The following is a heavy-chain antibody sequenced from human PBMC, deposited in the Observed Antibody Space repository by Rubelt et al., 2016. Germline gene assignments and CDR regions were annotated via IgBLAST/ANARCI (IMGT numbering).Heavy chain of an antibody. J-gene: IGHJ4*02. CDR2: ISGSGFST. D-gene: IGHD3-22*01. CDR1: GFTFSSYA. Sequence: VQLVESGGGVVQPGRSLRLSCAASGFTFSSYAMIWVRQAPGKGLEWVSLISGSGFSTYYADSVKGRFTLSRDNSKNTLYLQMNSLGAEDTAVYYCANDYDSSGYYGGLDYWGQGTLVTVSS. CDR3: ANDYDSSGYYGGLDY. V-gene: IGHV3-23*04.